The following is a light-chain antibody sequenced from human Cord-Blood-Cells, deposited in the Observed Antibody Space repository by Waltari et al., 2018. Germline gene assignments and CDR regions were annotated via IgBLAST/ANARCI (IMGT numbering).Light chain of an antibody. J-gene: IGKJ4*01. V-gene: IGKV1-33*01. CDR1: QDISNY. CDR3: QQYDNLPLN. Sequence: DIQMTQSPSSLSASVGDRVTITCQASQDISNYLNWDQQKPVKAPKLLIYDASNLETGVPSRFSGSGAGTDFTFTISSLQPEDIATYYCQQYDNLPLNFGGGTKVEIK. CDR2: DAS.